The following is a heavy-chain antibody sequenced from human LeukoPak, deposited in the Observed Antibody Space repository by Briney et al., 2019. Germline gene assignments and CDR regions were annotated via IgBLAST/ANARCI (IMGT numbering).Heavy chain of an antibody. Sequence: GGTLRLTCAASGFNLNNYDMHWVRQAPGKGLEGVTLISYSGDNKYYADSVKGRFTISRDNAKHSLYLQMKSLRAEDTAVYYCARDPINIATAGNGFDYWGQGTLVTVSS. D-gene: IGHD6-13*01. V-gene: IGHV3-30*04. CDR1: GFNLNNYD. CDR3: ARDPINIATAGNGFDY. J-gene: IGHJ4*02. CDR2: ISYSGDNK.